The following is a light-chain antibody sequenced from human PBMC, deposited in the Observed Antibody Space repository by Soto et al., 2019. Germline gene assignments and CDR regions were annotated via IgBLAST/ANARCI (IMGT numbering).Light chain of an antibody. V-gene: IGKV3-20*01. CDR2: GAS. CDR3: QQYGSAPYT. Sequence: EIVLTQSPGTLSLSPGERATLSCRASQSVSSSYLAWYQQKPGQAPRLLIYGASSRATGIPDRFSGSGSGTDFTLTISRREAEDVAVYYCQQYGSAPYTFGQGTKLAIK. J-gene: IGKJ2*01. CDR1: QSVSSSY.